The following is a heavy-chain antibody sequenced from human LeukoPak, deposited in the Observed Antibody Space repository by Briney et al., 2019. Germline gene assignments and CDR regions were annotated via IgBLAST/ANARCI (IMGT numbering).Heavy chain of an antibody. V-gene: IGHV3-7*01. CDR1: GFTFTTYW. J-gene: IGHJ4*02. CDR3: AKGRGYDFWSGYCDY. CDR2: IKQDGTEK. Sequence: GGSLRLSCGASGFTFTTYWMSWVRQAPGKGLEWVANIKQDGTEKYYVDSVKGRFTISRDYARNSLYLQLNSLRAEDTAVYYCAKGRGYDFWSGYCDYWGQGTLVTVSS. D-gene: IGHD3-3*01.